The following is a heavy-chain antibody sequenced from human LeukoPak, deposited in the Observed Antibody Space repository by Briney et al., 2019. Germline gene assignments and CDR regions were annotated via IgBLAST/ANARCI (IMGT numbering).Heavy chain of an antibody. J-gene: IGHJ6*03. CDR2: IYTSGST. Sequence: SETLSLTCAVSGGSISSGGYSWSWIRQPAGKGLEFIGHIYTSGSTDYNPSLKSRVTISVDTSKNQFSLKLSSVTAADTAVYYCARGTAIPYYYYYMDVWGKGTTVTVSS. D-gene: IGHD5-18*01. CDR3: ARGTAIPYYYYYMDV. V-gene: IGHV4-61*09. CDR1: GGSISSGGYS.